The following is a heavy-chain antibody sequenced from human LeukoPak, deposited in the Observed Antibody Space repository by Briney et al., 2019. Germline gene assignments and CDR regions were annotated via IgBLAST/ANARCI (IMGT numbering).Heavy chain of an antibody. V-gene: IGHV3-74*01. CDR1: EFTFSSYW. Sequence: GGSLRLSCAASEFTFSSYWMYWVRHAPGKGLVWVSRINSDGTITTYADSVKGRFTISRDNAKNTLYLQMNSLRAEDTAVYYCIRGLGIGYAFDMWGQGTMVTVSS. CDR2: INSDGTIT. J-gene: IGHJ3*02. D-gene: IGHD6-13*01. CDR3: IRGLGIGYAFDM.